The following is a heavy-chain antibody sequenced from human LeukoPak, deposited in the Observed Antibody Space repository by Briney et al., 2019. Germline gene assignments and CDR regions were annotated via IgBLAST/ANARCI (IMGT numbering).Heavy chain of an antibody. D-gene: IGHD6-13*01. CDR1: GGSISSHY. Sequence: PSETLSLTCTVSGGSISSHYWSWLRQPPGKGLEWIGYIYFTGNTNYNPSLNSRVTMSVDTSKSQFSSKSQFSLSLSSVTAADTAVYFCARQPSRTAAFDIWGQGTMVTVSS. V-gene: IGHV4-59*08. CDR3: ARQPSRTAAFDI. CDR2: IYFTGNT. J-gene: IGHJ3*02.